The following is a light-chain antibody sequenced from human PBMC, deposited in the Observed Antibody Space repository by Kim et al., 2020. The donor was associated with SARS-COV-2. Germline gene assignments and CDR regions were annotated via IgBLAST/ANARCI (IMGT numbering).Light chain of an antibody. CDR1: QSVASTY. CDR3: QQFGSSLTWT. V-gene: IGKV3-20*01. CDR2: AAS. Sequence: EIVLTQSPGTLSLSPGERATLSCRASQSVASTYLAWYQQKPGQAPRPLIYAASSRATGIPDRFSGSGSGTDFTLTISRLEPEDFAVYYCQQFGSSLTWTFGQGTKVDIK. J-gene: IGKJ1*01.